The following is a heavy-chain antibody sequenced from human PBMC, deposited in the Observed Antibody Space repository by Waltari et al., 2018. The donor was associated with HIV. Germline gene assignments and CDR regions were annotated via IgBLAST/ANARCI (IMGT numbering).Heavy chain of an antibody. CDR1: GYTFTSYY. J-gene: IGHJ3*02. CDR3: ARVALGYYYDSSGYPPHAFDI. V-gene: IGHV1-46*01. D-gene: IGHD3-22*01. Sequence: QVQLVQSGAEVKKPGASVKVSCKASGYTFTSYYMHWVRQAPGQGLEWMGIINPSGGSTSYEQKFQGRVTMTRDTSTSTVYMELSSLRSEDTAVYYCARVALGYYYDSSGYPPHAFDIWGQGTMVTVSS. CDR2: INPSGGST.